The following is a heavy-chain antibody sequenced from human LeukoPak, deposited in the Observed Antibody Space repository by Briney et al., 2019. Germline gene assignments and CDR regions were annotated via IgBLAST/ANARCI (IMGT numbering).Heavy chain of an antibody. CDR3: ARSSPYYYDSSGYPRLDFDY. D-gene: IGHD3-22*01. Sequence: SETLSLTCTVSGGSISSSTSYWSWIRQTPGKGLEWIGSVNYGGSTHYNPSLKSQVTISLDTSKSQFSLKLGSVIAADTAVYYCARSSPYYYDSSGYPRLDFDYSGQGTLVTVSS. CDR2: VNYGGST. V-gene: IGHV4-39*07. CDR1: GGSISSSTSY. J-gene: IGHJ4*02.